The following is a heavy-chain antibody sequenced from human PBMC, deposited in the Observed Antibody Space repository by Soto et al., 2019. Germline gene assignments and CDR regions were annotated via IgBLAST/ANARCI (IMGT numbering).Heavy chain of an antibody. CDR2: ISWNRGSM. Sequence: EVQLVESGGGWLRLGGSLELPGAAPDFTLVDYAWHWFRQVPGKGWEWVSVISWNRGSMGIAYSLKGRFTISRDNAKNSLYLQMNSLRAEDTALYYCAKDFRGYYRYAFDIWGQGTMVTVSS. CDR1: DFTLVDYA. V-gene: IGHV3-9*01. J-gene: IGHJ3*02. CDR3: AKDFRGYYRYAFDI. D-gene: IGHD3-22*01.